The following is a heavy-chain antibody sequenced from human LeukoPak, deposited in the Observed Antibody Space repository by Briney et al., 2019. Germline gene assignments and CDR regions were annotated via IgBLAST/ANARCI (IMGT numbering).Heavy chain of an antibody. J-gene: IGHJ4*02. V-gene: IGHV1-18*01. Sequence: ASVKVSCKASGGTFSSYAISWVRQAPGQGLEWMGWISAYNGNTNYAQKLQGRVTMTTDTSTSTAYMELRSLRSDDTAVYYCARFYRYYYDSSGTNYFDYWGQGTLVTVSS. D-gene: IGHD3-22*01. CDR1: GGTFSSYA. CDR2: ISAYNGNT. CDR3: ARFYRYYYDSSGTNYFDY.